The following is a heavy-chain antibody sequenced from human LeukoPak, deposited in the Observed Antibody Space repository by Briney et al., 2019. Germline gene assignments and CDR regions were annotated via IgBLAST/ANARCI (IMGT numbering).Heavy chain of an antibody. V-gene: IGHV1-69*13. CDR3: ARGVIAAAGTLVDY. CDR1: GGTFSSYA. Sequence: ASVKVSCKASGGTFSSYAISWVRQAPGQGLEWMGGIIPIFGTANYAQKFQGRVTITADESTSTACMELSSLRSEDTAVYYCARGVIAAAGTLVDYWGQGTLVTVSS. D-gene: IGHD6-13*01. J-gene: IGHJ4*02. CDR2: IIPIFGTA.